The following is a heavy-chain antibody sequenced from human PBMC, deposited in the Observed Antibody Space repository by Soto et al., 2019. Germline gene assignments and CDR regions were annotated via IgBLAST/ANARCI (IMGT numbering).Heavy chain of an antibody. D-gene: IGHD3-10*01. CDR1: GGSISSGGYY. CDR2: IYYSGTT. J-gene: IGHJ6*02. V-gene: IGHV4-31*03. CDR3: ASDCSRSSGSFGMDV. Sequence: QVQLQESGPGLVMPSQTLSLTCSVSGGSISSGGYYWTWIRQRPGKGLEWVGYIYYSGTTYYSPSLQRRLTISGDTSKNQCSLRLPSVPAAAPAVYYCASDCSRSSGSFGMDVWGQGTAVTVSS.